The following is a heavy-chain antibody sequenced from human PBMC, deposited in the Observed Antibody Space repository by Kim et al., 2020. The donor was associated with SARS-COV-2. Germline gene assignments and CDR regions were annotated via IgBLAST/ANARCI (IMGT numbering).Heavy chain of an antibody. D-gene: IGHD3-9*01. CDR2: IYYSGST. CDR1: GGSISSGGYY. Sequence: SETLSLTCTVSGGSISSGGYYWSWIRQHPGKGLEWIGYIYYSGSTYYNPSLKSRVTISVDTSKNQFSLKLSSVTAADTAVYYCARYFDWLLSDWFDPWGQGTLVTVSS. J-gene: IGHJ5*02. CDR3: ARYFDWLLSDWFDP. V-gene: IGHV4-31*03.